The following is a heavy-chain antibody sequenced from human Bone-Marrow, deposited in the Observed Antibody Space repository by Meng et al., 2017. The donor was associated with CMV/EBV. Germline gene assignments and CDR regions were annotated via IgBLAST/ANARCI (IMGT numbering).Heavy chain of an antibody. Sequence: GGSLRLSCEASGFAFGASGMNWVRQTPGKGLEWVSSISSRGDYIYYADSVKGRFAISRDNPKNSVYLQMNSLRVEDTAIYYCARSMFYDFWNGPDFDLWDQGTLVTVSS. D-gene: IGHD3-3*01. CDR2: ISSRGDYI. CDR1: GFAFGASG. V-gene: IGHV3-21*01. J-gene: IGHJ4*02. CDR3: ARSMFYDFWNGPDFDL.